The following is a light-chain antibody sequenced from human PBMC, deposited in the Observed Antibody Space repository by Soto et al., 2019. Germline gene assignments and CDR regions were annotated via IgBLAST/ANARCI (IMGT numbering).Light chain of an antibody. CDR1: QDISSS. J-gene: IGKJ4*01. V-gene: IGKV1-9*01. Sequence: IQLTQSPSSLSASVGDRVTITCRASQDISSSLAWYQQKPGKAPKLLIYAASILQSGVPSRFSGSGFGTDFTLTIISLQAEDFASYFCQQLRSYPSTFGGGTKVEIK. CDR3: QQLRSYPST. CDR2: AAS.